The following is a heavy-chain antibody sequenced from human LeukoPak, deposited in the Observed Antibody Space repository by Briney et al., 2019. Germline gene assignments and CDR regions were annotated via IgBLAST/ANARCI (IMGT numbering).Heavy chain of an antibody. CDR1: GFTFSSYA. J-gene: IGHJ4*02. CDR3: ATKNYGNYGSFDY. D-gene: IGHD3-10*01. CDR2: ISGSGGST. Sequence: GGSLRLSCAASGFTFSSYAMSWVRQAPGKGLEWVSAISGSGGSTYYADSVKGRFTISRDDSKNTLYLQMNSLKTEDTAVYYCATKNYGNYGSFDYWGQGTLVTVSS. V-gene: IGHV3-23*01.